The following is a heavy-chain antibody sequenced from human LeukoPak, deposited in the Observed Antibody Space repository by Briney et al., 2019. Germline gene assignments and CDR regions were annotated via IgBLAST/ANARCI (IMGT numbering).Heavy chain of an antibody. V-gene: IGHV4-34*01. CDR3: VREVYRKGYGDYGGFDP. Sequence: SETLSLTCAVYGGSFSGSYWSWIRQPPGKRLEWIGDINHSGSTNYDSSLESRVTISVDTSKNQFSLKLSSVTAADMGVYYCVREVYRKGYGDYGGFDPWGQGTLVTVSS. D-gene: IGHD4-17*01. CDR2: INHSGST. CDR1: GGSFSGSY. J-gene: IGHJ5*02.